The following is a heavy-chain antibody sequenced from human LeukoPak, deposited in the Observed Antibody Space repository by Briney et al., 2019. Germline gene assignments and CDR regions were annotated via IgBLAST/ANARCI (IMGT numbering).Heavy chain of an antibody. CDR2: IYYTGST. J-gene: IGHJ6*02. CDR3: ARDKKLGEFIYYGMDV. Sequence: PSETLSLTCTVSGGSISSFYWSWIRQPPGKGLEWIGYIYYTGSTNYNPSLKSRVTISVDTSENQFSLKLSSVTAADTAVYYCARDKKLGEFIYYGMDVWGQGTTVTVSS. V-gene: IGHV4-59*01. CDR1: GGSISSFY. D-gene: IGHD3-10*01.